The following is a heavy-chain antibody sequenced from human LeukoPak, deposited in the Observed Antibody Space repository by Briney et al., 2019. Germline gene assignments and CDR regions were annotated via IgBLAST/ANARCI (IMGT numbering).Heavy chain of an antibody. Sequence: GASVKVSCKASGYTLTSYGISWVRQAPGQGLEWMGWISAYNGNTNYAQKLQGRVTMTTDTSTSTAYMELRSLRSDDTAVYYCARDEGYSYALPDAFDIWGQGTMVTVSS. CDR1: GYTLTSYG. CDR2: ISAYNGNT. CDR3: ARDEGYSYALPDAFDI. D-gene: IGHD5-18*01. J-gene: IGHJ3*02. V-gene: IGHV1-18*01.